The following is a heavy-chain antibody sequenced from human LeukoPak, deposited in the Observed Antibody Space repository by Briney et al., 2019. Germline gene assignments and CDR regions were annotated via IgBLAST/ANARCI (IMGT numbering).Heavy chain of an antibody. J-gene: IGHJ4*02. V-gene: IGHV4-59*08. CDR2: IYYSGST. CDR3: ARRYSSGWYYFDY. D-gene: IGHD6-19*01. CDR1: GGSISSYY. Sequence: SETLSLTCTVAGGSISSYYWSWIRQPPGKGLEWIGYIYYSGSTNYNPSLKSRVTISVDTSKNQFSLKLSSVTAADTAVYYCARRYSSGWYYFDYWGQGTLVTVSS.